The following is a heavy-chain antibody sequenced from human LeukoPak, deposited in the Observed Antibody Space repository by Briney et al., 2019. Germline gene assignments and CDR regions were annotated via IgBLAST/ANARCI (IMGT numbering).Heavy chain of an antibody. CDR2: ISGSGGST. CDR3: AKDLSHSSGWYNY. V-gene: IGHV3-23*01. D-gene: IGHD6-19*01. CDR1: GFTFSSHA. Sequence: GGSLRLYCAASGFTFSSHAMSWVRQAPGKGLEWVSAISGSGGSTYYADSVKGRFTISRDNSRNTLHLQMSSLRDEDTAVYYCAKDLSHSSGWYNYWGQGTLVTVSS. J-gene: IGHJ4*02.